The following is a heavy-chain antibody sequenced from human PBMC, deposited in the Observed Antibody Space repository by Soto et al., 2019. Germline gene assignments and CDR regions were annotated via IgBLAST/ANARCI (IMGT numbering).Heavy chain of an antibody. CDR2: IIPVFGTA. Sequence: ASVKVSCKASGGPYNSFAISWVRQAPGQGLEWIGGIIPVFGTATYAQKFKGRVTITAEESTSTAYMELSSLTSEDTAVYYCARFLVGAGRYYDGQNYNYYNGMDVWGQGTTVTVSS. D-gene: IGHD3-10*01. V-gene: IGHV1-69*13. CDR3: ARFLVGAGRYYDGQNYNYYNGMDV. CDR1: GGPYNSFA. J-gene: IGHJ6*02.